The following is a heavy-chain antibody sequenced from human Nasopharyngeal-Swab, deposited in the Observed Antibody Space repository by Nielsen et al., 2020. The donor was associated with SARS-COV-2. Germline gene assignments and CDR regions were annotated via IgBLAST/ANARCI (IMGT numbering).Heavy chain of an antibody. J-gene: IGHJ6*02. CDR1: GYRFSGYW. Sequence: GESLKISCKVFGYRFSGYWVGWVRQMPGKGLEWVGIIYPRDSDTRYSPSLQGQVTISADKSISTAYLQWSSLKASDTAMYYCVRPEGVATSFKYYFQYGMDVWGQGTMVTVPS. V-gene: IGHV5-51*01. CDR3: VRPEGVATSFKYYFQYGMDV. D-gene: IGHD5-12*01. CDR2: IYPRDSDT.